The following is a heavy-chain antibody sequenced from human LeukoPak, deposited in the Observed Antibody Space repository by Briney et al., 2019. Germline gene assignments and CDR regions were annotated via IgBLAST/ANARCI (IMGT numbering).Heavy chain of an antibody. D-gene: IGHD1-26*01. Sequence: ASVTVSCKASGYTFTGYYIHWVRQAPGQGLEWMGWINPNSGGTNYAQKFQGRVTMTRDTSISTAYMDLSRLRSDDTAVYYCARGSIVGATFDYFDYWGQGTLVTVSS. J-gene: IGHJ4*02. CDR2: INPNSGGT. V-gene: IGHV1-2*02. CDR1: GYTFTGYY. CDR3: ARGSIVGATFDYFDY.